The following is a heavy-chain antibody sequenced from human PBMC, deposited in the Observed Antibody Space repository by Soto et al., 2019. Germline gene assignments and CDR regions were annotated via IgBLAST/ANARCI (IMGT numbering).Heavy chain of an antibody. CDR1: GFSLSTSGVG. CDR3: AHRRGWLFTTSNNWFDP. V-gene: IGHV2-5*02. D-gene: IGHD3-22*01. CDR2: IYWDDDK. J-gene: IGHJ5*02. Sequence: QITLKESGPTLVKPTQTLTLTCTFSGFSLSTSGVGVGWIRQPPGKALEWLALIYWDDDKRYSPSLKSRLTITKDTSKNQVVLTMTNMDPVDTATYYCAHRRGWLFTTSNNWFDPRGQGTLVTVSS.